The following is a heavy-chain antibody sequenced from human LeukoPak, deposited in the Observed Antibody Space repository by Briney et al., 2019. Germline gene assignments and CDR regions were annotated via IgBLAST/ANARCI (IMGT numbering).Heavy chain of an antibody. J-gene: IGHJ4*02. D-gene: IGHD1-26*01. CDR2: IYYSGST. V-gene: IGHV4-39*07. Sequence: SETLSLTCTVSGGSISSSSYYWGWVRQPPGKGLEWIGSIYYSGSTYYNPSLKSRVTISVDTSKNQFSLKLSSVTAADTAVYYCAGGFYGSYRGYWGQGTLVTVSS. CDR3: AGGFYGSYRGY. CDR1: GGSISSSSYY.